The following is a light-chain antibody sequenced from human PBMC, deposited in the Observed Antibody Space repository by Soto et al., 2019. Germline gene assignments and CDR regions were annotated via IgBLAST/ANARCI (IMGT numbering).Light chain of an antibody. Sequence: EVVLTQSPGTLSLSPGERATLSCRASQTIKINYLAWYQQKPGQAPRLLMSGASNRATGIPDRFSGSGSGTDFTLTINRLEPEDFAMYFCQQYNTSPRTFGQGTKVEVK. J-gene: IGKJ1*01. CDR1: QTIKINY. V-gene: IGKV3-20*01. CDR3: QQYNTSPRT. CDR2: GAS.